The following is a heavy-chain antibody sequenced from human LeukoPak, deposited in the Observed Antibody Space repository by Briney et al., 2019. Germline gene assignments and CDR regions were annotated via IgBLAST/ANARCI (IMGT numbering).Heavy chain of an antibody. CDR2: INGDGSNS. Sequence: PGGSLRLSCVASGFTFTTYWTHWVRQAPGKGLVWVSRINGDGSNSNYADSVKGRFTISRDNARNTLYLQMNGLRAEDTALYYCARTSPTSHFDFWGQGTLVTVSS. V-gene: IGHV3-74*01. D-gene: IGHD3-16*01. CDR1: GFTFTTYW. CDR3: ARTSPTSHFDF. J-gene: IGHJ4*02.